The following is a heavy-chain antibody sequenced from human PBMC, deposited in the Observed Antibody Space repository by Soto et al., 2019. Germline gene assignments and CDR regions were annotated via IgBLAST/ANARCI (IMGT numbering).Heavy chain of an antibody. CDR2: IYPGDSDT. CDR3: ARGPADPYSNYADYGMDV. V-gene: IGHV5-51*01. CDR1: GYSFTSYW. J-gene: IGHJ6*02. D-gene: IGHD4-4*01. Sequence: GESLKISCKGSGYSFTSYWIGWVRRMPGKGLEWMGIIYPGDSDTRYSPSFQGQVTISADKSISTAYLQWSSLKASDTAMYYCARGPADPYSNYADYGMDVWGQGTTVTVSS.